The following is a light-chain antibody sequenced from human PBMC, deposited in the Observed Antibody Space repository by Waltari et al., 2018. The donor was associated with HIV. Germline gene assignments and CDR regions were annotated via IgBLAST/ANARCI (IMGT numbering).Light chain of an antibody. V-gene: IGLV2-23*02. CDR2: EVN. CDR3: CSYAGSPYV. J-gene: IGLJ1*01. Sequence: QSALTQPASVSGSPGQSITISCTGTSSDVGSYNLVSWYQQHPGKAPKLMIYEVNKRPSGVPNRVSGSKSGNTASLTIAGLQAEDEAEYYCCSYAGSPYVVGTGTKVTVL. CDR1: SSDVGSYNL.